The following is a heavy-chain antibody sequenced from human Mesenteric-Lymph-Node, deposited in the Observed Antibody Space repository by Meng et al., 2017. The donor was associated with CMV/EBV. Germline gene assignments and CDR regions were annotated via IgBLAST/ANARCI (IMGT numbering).Heavy chain of an antibody. Sequence: GESLKISCAASGFTISSYWMHWVRQAPGKGLVWVSRISSDGSSTSCADSVKGRFTISRDNAKNTLYLQMNSLRAEDTAVYYCARPREGTRNGMDVWDQGTTVTVSS. CDR3: ARPREGTRNGMDV. D-gene: IGHD1-1*01. J-gene: IGHJ6*02. V-gene: IGHV3-74*01. CDR1: GFTISSYW. CDR2: ISSDGSST.